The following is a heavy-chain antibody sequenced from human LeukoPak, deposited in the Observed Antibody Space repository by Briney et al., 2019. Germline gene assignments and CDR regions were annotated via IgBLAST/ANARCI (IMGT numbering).Heavy chain of an antibody. CDR3: ARDQRGSRFFDY. D-gene: IGHD3-16*01. J-gene: IGHJ4*02. CDR2: IYTSGST. Sequence: TSSQTLSLTCTVSGGSISSGSYYWSWIRQPAGKGLEWIGRIYTSGSTNYNPSLKSRVTISVDTSKNQFSLKLSSVTAADTAVYYCARDQRGSRFFDYWGQGTLVTVSS. CDR1: GGSISSGSYY. V-gene: IGHV4-61*02.